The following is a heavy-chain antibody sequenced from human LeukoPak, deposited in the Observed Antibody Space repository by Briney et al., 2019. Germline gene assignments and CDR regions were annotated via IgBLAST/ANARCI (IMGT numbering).Heavy chain of an antibody. V-gene: IGHV3-66*01. D-gene: IGHD3-3*01. Sequence: GGSLRLSCAASGFTVSSNYMSWVRQAPGKGLEWVSVIYSGGSTYYADSVKGRFTISRDNSRNTLYLQMDSLRSEDTAVYYCAGDYDFATKRRGSGFDYWGQGTLVTVSS. CDR2: IYSGGST. J-gene: IGHJ4*02. CDR1: GFTVSSNY. CDR3: AGDYDFATKRRGSGFDY.